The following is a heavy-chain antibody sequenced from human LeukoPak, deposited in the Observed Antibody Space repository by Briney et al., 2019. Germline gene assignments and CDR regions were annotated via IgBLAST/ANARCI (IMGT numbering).Heavy chain of an antibody. J-gene: IGHJ6*03. D-gene: IGHD4-23*01. Sequence: ASVKVSCKASGYTFTSYDINWVRQATGQGLEWMGWMNPNSGNTGYAQKFQGRVTMTRDTSISTAYMELRSLRSDDTAVYYCARNGGLYYYYYYMDVWGKGTTVTVSS. CDR2: MNPNSGNT. CDR1: GYTFTSYD. V-gene: IGHV1-8*01. CDR3: ARNGGLYYYYYYMDV.